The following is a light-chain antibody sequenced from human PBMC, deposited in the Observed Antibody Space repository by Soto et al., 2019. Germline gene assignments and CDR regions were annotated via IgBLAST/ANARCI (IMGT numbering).Light chain of an antibody. Sequence: AIRMTQSPSSLSASTGDRVTITCLASQGISSYLARYQQKPGKAPKLLIYAASTLQSGVPSRFSGSGSGTDFTLTISCLQSEDFATYYCQQYYSYPPLTFGGGTKADIK. V-gene: IGKV1-8*01. CDR1: QGISSY. CDR3: QQYYSYPPLT. CDR2: AAS. J-gene: IGKJ4*01.